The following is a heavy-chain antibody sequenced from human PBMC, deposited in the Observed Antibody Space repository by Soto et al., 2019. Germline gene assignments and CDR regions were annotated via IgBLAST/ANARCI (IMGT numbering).Heavy chain of an antibody. V-gene: IGHV4-30-4*01. CDR1: GGSISSGDYY. CDR2: IYYSGST. D-gene: IGHD3-22*01. Sequence: QVQLQESGPGLVKPSQTLSLTCTVSGGSISSGDYYWSWIRQPPGKGLEWIGYIYYSGSTYYNPSLKSRVTISVDTSKNQFSLKLSSVTAADTAVYYCARVWGITYSYDSSGYPVFDYWGQGTLVTVSS. CDR3: ARVWGITYSYDSSGYPVFDY. J-gene: IGHJ4*02.